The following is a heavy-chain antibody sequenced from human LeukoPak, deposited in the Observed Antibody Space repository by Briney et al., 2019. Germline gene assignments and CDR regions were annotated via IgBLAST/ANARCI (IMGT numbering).Heavy chain of an antibody. D-gene: IGHD6-19*01. V-gene: IGHV4-59*08. CDR1: GGSISSYY. CDR3: ARQKSLLYSSGWYQGFHY. J-gene: IGHJ4*02. CDR2: IYYSGST. Sequence: PSETLSLTCTVSGGSISSYYWSLIRQPPGKGLEWIGYIYYSGSTNYNPSLRSRVTISVDTSKNQFSLKLSSVTAADTAVYYCARQKSLLYSSGWYQGFHYWGQGTLVTVSS.